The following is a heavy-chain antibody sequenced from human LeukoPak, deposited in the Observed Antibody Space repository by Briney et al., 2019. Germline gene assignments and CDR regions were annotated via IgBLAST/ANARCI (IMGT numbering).Heavy chain of an antibody. J-gene: IGHJ4*02. CDR2: ISATGGST. CDR1: GFTFSDAW. CDR3: AKVQITVVSPPDS. Sequence: GGSLRLSCAASGFTFSDAWMSWVRQAPGKGLEWVSTISATGGSTFYADSVKGRFTISRDNSKDTLYLQINSLRAEDTAVYFCAKVQITVVSPPDSWGQGTLVTVSS. V-gene: IGHV3-23*01. D-gene: IGHD4-23*01.